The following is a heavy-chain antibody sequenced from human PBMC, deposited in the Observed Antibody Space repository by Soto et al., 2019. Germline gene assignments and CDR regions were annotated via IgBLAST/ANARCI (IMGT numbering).Heavy chain of an antibody. CDR3: AKGNYYDSSGYPY. J-gene: IGHJ4*02. CDR2: ISGSGGST. D-gene: IGHD3-22*01. CDR1: RFTLSSHA. Sequence: GGSLRLSCAASRFTLSSHAMSWGPPGPGKGLEWVSAISGSGGSTYYADSVKGRFTISRDNSKNTLYLQMNSLRAEDTAVYYCAKGNYYDSSGYPYWGQGTLVTVSS. V-gene: IGHV3-23*01.